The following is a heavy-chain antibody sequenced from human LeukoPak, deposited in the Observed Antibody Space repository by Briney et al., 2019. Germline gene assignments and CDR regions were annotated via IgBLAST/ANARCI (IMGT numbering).Heavy chain of an antibody. CDR2: ISGSGGST. V-gene: IGHV3-23*01. D-gene: IGHD7-27*01. J-gene: IGHJ4*02. Sequence: GGSLRLSCAASGFTFSSYAMNWVRQAPRKGLEWVSAISGSGGSTYYADSVKGRFTISRDNSKNTLYLQMNSLRAEDTAVYYCAKDRPGERASSWGQGTLVTVSS. CDR3: AKDRPGERASS. CDR1: GFTFSSYA.